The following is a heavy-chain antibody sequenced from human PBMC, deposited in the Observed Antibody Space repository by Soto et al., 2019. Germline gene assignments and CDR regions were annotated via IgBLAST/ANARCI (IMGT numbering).Heavy chain of an antibody. V-gene: IGHV1-69*01. Sequence: QVQLVQSGAEVKKPGSSVKVSCKASGGTFSSYAISWVRQAPGQGLEWMGGIIPIFGTANYAQKFQGRVTITADESTSTAYMELSSLRSEDTAVYYCARYCSGGSCRKELLYYYYGMDVWGQGTTVTVSS. CDR3: ARYCSGGSCRKELLYYYYGMDV. CDR2: IIPIFGTA. CDR1: GGTFSSYA. J-gene: IGHJ6*02. D-gene: IGHD2-15*01.